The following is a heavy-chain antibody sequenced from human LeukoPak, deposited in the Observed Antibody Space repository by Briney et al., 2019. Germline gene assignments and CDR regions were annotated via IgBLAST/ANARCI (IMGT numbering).Heavy chain of an antibody. CDR3: AKAGPGTTPLRYYYYYMDV. CDR2: IRYDGSNK. CDR1: GYTFSSYG. D-gene: IGHD1-1*01. V-gene: IGHV3-30*02. Sequence: PGGSLGLSCAASGYTFSSYGMHWVRQAPGKGLKWVAFIRYDGSNKYYADSVKGRFAISRDNSKNTLYLQMNSLRAEDTAVYYCAKAGPGTTPLRYYYYYMDVWGKGTTVTVSS. J-gene: IGHJ6*03.